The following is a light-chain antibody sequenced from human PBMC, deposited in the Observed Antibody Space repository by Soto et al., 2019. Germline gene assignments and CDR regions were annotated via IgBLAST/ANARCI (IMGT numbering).Light chain of an antibody. V-gene: IGKV3-20*01. CDR3: QQYGRSPRVT. J-gene: IGKJ4*01. CDR1: QSVSSSY. CDR2: GAS. Sequence: EIVLTQSPGTLSFSPGERATLSCRASQSVSSSYLAWYQQKPGQAPRLLISGASSRPTGIPDRFSGSGSGTDFTLTIRRREPEDFAVYYCQQYGRSPRVTFGGGPKVEIK.